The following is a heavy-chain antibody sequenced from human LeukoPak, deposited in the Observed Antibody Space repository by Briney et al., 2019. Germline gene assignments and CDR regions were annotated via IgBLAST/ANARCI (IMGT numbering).Heavy chain of an antibody. J-gene: IGHJ4*02. Sequence: QTGGSLRLSCAASGFTFSDSPMHWLRQASGKGLEWVGRVRDRANSYATGYAASVEGRFTISRDDSENTAYLQMNSLIIEDTAVYYCTRQRPQTGTFDYWGQGVLVTVSS. CDR1: GFTFSDSP. CDR2: VRDRANSYAT. D-gene: IGHD3-9*01. CDR3: TRQRPQTGTFDY. V-gene: IGHV3-73*01.